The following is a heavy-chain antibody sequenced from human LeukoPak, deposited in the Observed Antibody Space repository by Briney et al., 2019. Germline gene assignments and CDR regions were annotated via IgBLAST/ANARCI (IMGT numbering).Heavy chain of an antibody. D-gene: IGHD6-25*01. V-gene: IGHV3-30*18. J-gene: IGHJ1*01. CDR1: GFTFSNYG. CDR3: AKAPTSFSSGWYFQH. CDR2: VSYDGGTK. Sequence: GRSLRLSCAASGFTFSNYGMQWVRQAPGKGLEWVAVVSYDGGTKVYADSVKGRFTISRDNSKNTLDLQMSSLRAEDTAVYYCAKAPTSFSSGWYFQHWGQGTLVTVSS.